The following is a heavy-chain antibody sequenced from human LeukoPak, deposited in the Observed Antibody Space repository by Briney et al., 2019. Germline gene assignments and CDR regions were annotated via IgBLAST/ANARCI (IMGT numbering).Heavy chain of an antibody. CDR1: GGSISSSY. V-gene: IGHV4-59*08. CDR3: ARQRVNKWNNLWSFDY. Sequence: SETLSLTCTVSGGSISSSYWSWIRQPPGKGLEWIGYIYSTGSTNYNPSLKSRVTISLDTSKNQFSLKLSSMTAADTAVYYCARQRVNKWNNLWSFDYWGQGTLVTVSS. J-gene: IGHJ4*02. CDR2: IYSTGST. D-gene: IGHD1/OR15-1a*01.